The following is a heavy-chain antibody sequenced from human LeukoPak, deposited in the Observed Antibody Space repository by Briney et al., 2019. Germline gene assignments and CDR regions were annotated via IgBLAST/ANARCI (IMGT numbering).Heavy chain of an antibody. CDR1: GFTFSSYS. Sequence: GGSLRLSCAASGFTFSSYSMNWVRQAPGKGLEWVSSISSSSSYIYYADSVKGRFTISRDNAKNSLYLQMNSLRAEDTAVYYCARDGGYCSSTSCYSLYYYYMDVWGKGTTVTVSS. V-gene: IGHV3-21*01. D-gene: IGHD2-2*02. J-gene: IGHJ6*03. CDR3: ARDGGYCSSTSCYSLYYYYMDV. CDR2: ISSSSSYI.